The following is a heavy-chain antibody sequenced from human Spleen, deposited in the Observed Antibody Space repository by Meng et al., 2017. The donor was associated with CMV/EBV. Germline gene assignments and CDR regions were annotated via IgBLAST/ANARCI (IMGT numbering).Heavy chain of an antibody. J-gene: IGHJ6*02. D-gene: IGHD2-15*01. CDR3: ARWVSGGGSCYCMDV. CDR2: ISAYNGNT. V-gene: IGHV1-18*04. CDR1: GYTFTSYY. Sequence: ASVKVSCKASGYTFTSYYMHWVRQAPGQGLEWMGWISAYNGNTNYAQKLQGRVTMTTDTSTSTAYMELRSLRSDDTAVYYCARWVSGGGSCYCMDVWGQGTTVTVSS.